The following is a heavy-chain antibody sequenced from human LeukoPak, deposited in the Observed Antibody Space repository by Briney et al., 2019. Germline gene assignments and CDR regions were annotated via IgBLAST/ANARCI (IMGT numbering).Heavy chain of an antibody. V-gene: IGHV1-2*02. J-gene: IGHJ4*02. Sequence: ASVKVSCKPSGYPFSGHYINWVRHAPGQGLEWMGWIKPNSGDTNYAQKFQGRVTMTTDTTISTVYMDLNRLTSDDTAVYYCARGDERAIAIDFWGEGTLITVS. CDR3: ARGDERAIAIDF. CDR1: GYPFSGHY. D-gene: IGHD5-24*01. CDR2: IKPNSGDT.